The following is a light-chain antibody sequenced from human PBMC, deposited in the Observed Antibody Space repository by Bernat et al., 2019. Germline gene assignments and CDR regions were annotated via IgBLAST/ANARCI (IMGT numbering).Light chain of an antibody. CDR3: AAWDDSLSGQV. Sequence: QSVLTQPPSASGTPGQSVTISCSGSSSNIGTNTVNWYRQLPGTPPKLLIHSDDQRPSVVPDRFTGSKSGTVASLAISGLQSEDGADYYCAAWDDSLSGQVFGGGTKVTVV. J-gene: IGLJ3*02. CDR1: SSNIGTNT. CDR2: SDD. V-gene: IGLV1-44*01.